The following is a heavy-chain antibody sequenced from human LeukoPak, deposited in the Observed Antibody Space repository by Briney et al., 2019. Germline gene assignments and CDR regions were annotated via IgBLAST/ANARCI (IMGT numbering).Heavy chain of an antibody. J-gene: IGHJ4*02. Sequence: GGSLRLSCAASGFTFSSYWMSWVRQAPGKGLEWVANIKQDGSEKYYVDSVKGRFTISRDNSKNTLYLQMNSLRAEDTAVYYCAKDVGSSWSVFDYWGQGTLVTVSS. V-gene: IGHV3-7*01. CDR3: AKDVGSSWSVFDY. CDR1: GFTFSSYW. D-gene: IGHD6-13*01. CDR2: IKQDGSEK.